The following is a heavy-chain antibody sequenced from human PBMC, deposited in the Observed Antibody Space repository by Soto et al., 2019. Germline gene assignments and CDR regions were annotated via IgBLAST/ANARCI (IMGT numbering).Heavy chain of an antibody. V-gene: IGHV3-23*01. CDR3: AKVNTSGWYSFDY. Sequence: EVQVWESGGGLVQPGGSLRLSCEASGFTFSNCAMSWVRQAPGKGLEWVSGISGTGRSTFYADSVKDRFTISRDNSKNTVYLQMTSLRAEDTAVYFCAKVNTSGWYSFDYWGQGTLGTVS. J-gene: IGHJ4*02. D-gene: IGHD6-19*01. CDR1: GFTFSNCA. CDR2: ISGTGRST.